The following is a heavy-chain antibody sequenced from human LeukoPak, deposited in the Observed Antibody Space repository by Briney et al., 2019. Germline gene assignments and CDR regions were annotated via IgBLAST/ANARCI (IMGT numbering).Heavy chain of an antibody. D-gene: IGHD3-10*01. V-gene: IGHV3-23*01. CDR1: GFTFSSYA. J-gene: IGHJ4*02. CDR2: ISGSGGST. CDR3: AKTPKIRGVSNFDY. Sequence: GGSLRLSCAASGFTFSSYAMSWVRQAPGKGLEWVSGISGSGGSTYYADSVKGRFTISRDNSKNTVYLQMNSMRTEDTAVYYCAKTPKIRGVSNFDYWGQGTLVTVSS.